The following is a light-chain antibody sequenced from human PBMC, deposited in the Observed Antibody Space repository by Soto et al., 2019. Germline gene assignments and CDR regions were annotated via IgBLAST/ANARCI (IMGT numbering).Light chain of an antibody. Sequence: AIQLTQSPSSLSASVGDRVTITCRASQGISSALAWYQQKPGKAPKLLIYDASSLESGVPSRFSGSGSGTDFTITISSLQPEDFSKYYCQYFYSYPPAFGRGTRLDIK. CDR2: DAS. CDR1: QGISSA. J-gene: IGKJ5*01. CDR3: QYFYSYPPA. V-gene: IGKV1-13*02.